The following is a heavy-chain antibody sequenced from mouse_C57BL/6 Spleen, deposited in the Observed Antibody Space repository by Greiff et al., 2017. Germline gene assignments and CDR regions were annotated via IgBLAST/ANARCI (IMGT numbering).Heavy chain of an antibody. CDR1: GYTFTSYW. Sequence: QVQLKQPGAELVKPGASVKLSCKASGYTFTSYWMHWVKQRPGRGLEWIGRIDPNSGGTKYNEKFKSKATLTVDKPSSTAYMQLSSLTSEDSAVYYCARGAYSNYVGDYYAMDDWGQGTSVTVSS. CDR2: IDPNSGGT. V-gene: IGHV1-72*01. D-gene: IGHD2-5*01. CDR3: ARGAYSNYVGDYYAMDD. J-gene: IGHJ4*01.